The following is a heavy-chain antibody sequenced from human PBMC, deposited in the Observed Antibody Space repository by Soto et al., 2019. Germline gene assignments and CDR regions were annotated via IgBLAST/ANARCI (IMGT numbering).Heavy chain of an antibody. CDR1: GDAFKSYA. D-gene: IGHD4-17*01. Sequence: QVLLLQSGSEVKKAGYSVKVSCKASGDAFKSYAIHWVRQAPGQGLEYMGRIIPSYDRTKYAQKFQGRLTLTADMYTSTVYMELSSLRSEDTAVYYCARDPTNAYGDDTFDYGGQGTKVIVSS. J-gene: IGHJ4*02. CDR2: IIPSYDRT. V-gene: IGHV1-69*06. CDR3: ARDPTNAYGDDTFDY.